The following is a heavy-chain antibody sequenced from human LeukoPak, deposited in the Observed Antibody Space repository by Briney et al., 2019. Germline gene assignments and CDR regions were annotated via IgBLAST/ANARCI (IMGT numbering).Heavy chain of an antibody. CDR2: IYTSGST. Sequence: SQTLSLTCTVSGGSISSGSYYWSWIRRPAGKGLEWIGRIYTSGSTNYNPSLKSRVTISVDTSKNQFSLKLSSVTAADTAVYYCVGSSSGLPFDYWGQGTLVTVSS. V-gene: IGHV4-61*02. CDR1: GGSISSGSYY. J-gene: IGHJ4*02. CDR3: VGSSSGLPFDY. D-gene: IGHD3-22*01.